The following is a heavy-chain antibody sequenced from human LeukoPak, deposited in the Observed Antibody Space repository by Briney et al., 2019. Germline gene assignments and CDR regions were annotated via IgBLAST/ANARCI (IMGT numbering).Heavy chain of an antibody. Sequence: PGGSLRLSCAASGFTFSSSWMDWVRQAPGRGLEWVANIKEDGSLTFYVDSVKGRFTISRDNAKNSLYLQMNSLRVDDTAVYYCARDIIRGDSSSWPIDYWGQGTLVTVSS. J-gene: IGHJ4*02. D-gene: IGHD6-13*01. CDR1: GFTFSSSW. CDR2: IKEDGSLT. CDR3: ARDIIRGDSSSWPIDY. V-gene: IGHV3-7*03.